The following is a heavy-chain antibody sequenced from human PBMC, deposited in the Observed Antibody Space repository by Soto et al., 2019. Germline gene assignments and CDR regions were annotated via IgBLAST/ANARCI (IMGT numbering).Heavy chain of an antibody. CDR3: ASGEDFGVAHGL. D-gene: IGHD3-3*01. J-gene: IGHJ4*02. V-gene: IGHV3-74*01. Sequence: EVQLVESGGGLVQPGGSLRLSCAVSGFTFRNYGMHWARQGPGKGLVWVSRINSDGSSTSYAESVKGRFTISRDNAKNTLYLQMNGLRAADTAVYFCASGEDFGVAHGLWGQGNLVTVSS. CDR1: GFTFRNYG. CDR2: INSDGSST.